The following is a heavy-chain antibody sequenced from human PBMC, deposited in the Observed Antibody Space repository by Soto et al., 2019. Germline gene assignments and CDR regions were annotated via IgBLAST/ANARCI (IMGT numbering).Heavy chain of an antibody. CDR2: IGGRDSRT. CDR1: GFTFSSYA. D-gene: IGHD6-13*01. CDR3: AKGPGIAADGSFDY. Sequence: GGSLRLSCAASGFTFSSYAMSWVRQVPGQGLEWVSTIGGRDSRTYYPDSVKGRFTISRDNSKNTLYLQMNTLRPEDTAMYYCAKGPGIAADGSFDYWGQGALVTVSS. V-gene: IGHV3-23*01. J-gene: IGHJ4*02.